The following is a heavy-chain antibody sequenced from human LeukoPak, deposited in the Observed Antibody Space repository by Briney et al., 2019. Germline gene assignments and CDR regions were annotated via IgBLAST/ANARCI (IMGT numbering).Heavy chain of an antibody. CDR3: ARSSGHSYGDFDY. D-gene: IGHD5-18*01. V-gene: IGHV4-59*01. CDR1: GGSFSGYD. J-gene: IGHJ4*02. CDR2: THHSGAT. Sequence: SETLSLTCAVSGGSFSGYDWRWIRQPPGKGLEWLGYTHHSGATSYNPSLKSRSTMSLDTSNNQFSLKLSSVTAADTAVYYCARSSGHSYGDFDYWGQGNLVTVSS.